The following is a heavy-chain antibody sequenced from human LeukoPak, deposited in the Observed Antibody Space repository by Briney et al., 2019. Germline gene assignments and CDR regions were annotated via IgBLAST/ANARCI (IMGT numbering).Heavy chain of an antibody. Sequence: PGGSLRLSCAASGFTISSYEMSWVRQAPGKGPEWLSYISHSGTTMTYADSVKGRFTVSRDNAKNSLYLQMNSLRVEDTAVYYCARDSRLIGDWFDPRGQGTLVTVSS. D-gene: IGHD2-8*01. V-gene: IGHV3-48*03. CDR2: ISHSGTTM. J-gene: IGHJ5*02. CDR1: GFTISSYE. CDR3: ARDSRLIGDWFDP.